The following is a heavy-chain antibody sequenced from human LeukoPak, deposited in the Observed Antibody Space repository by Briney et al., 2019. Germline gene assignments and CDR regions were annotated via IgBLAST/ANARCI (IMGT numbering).Heavy chain of an antibody. V-gene: IGHV3-20*04. D-gene: IGHD4-23*01. J-gene: IGHJ4*02. CDR1: GFIFDDYG. CDR3: ARDLRHPVGGTSY. CDR2: LNWNGGST. Sequence: PGGSLRLSCAASGFIFDDYGMGWVRQAPGKGLEWVSGLNWNGGSTGSADSVKGRFIISRDNAKNCLYLQMNSLRAEDTAVYYCARDLRHPVGGTSYWGQGTLVTVSS.